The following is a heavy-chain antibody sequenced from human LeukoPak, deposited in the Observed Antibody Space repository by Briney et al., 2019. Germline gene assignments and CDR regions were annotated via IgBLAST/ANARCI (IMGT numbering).Heavy chain of an antibody. CDR1: GGSISRYY. V-gene: IGHV4-59*01. Sequence: SETLSLTCTVSGGSISRYYWSWIRQPPGKGLEYIGYIYFSGSTNYIPSLKSRVTISVDTSKNQFSLQLSFAADADAIVDYCAREGGKGWLWFDNWGQGTLVTVSS. CDR2: IYFSGST. J-gene: IGHJ4*02. D-gene: IGHD3-9*01. CDR3: AREGGKGWLWFDN.